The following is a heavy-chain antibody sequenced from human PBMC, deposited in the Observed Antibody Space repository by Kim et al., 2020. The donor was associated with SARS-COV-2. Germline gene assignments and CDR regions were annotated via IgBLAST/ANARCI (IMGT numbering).Heavy chain of an antibody. D-gene: IGHD3-22*01. Sequence: GRFTISRDNAKNSLYLKMNSLRAEDTAVYYCAGVSYYDSSGYYGYYGMDVWGQGTTVTVSS. CDR3: AGVSYYDSSGYYGYYGMDV. J-gene: IGHJ6*02. V-gene: IGHV3-11*05.